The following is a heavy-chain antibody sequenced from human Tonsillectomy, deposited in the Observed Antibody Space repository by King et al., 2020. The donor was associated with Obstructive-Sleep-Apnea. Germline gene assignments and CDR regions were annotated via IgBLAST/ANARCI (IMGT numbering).Heavy chain of an antibody. J-gene: IGHJ4*02. CDR1: GFTFSSYT. D-gene: IGHD3-16*01. CDR3: AKAYLGEDY. Sequence: VQLVESGGGLVQPGGSLRLSCAASGFTFSSYTMSWVRQAPGKGLEWVSGISGRGVHTYFAESVKGRVTISRDNSKDTLYLQMNSLRAEDTAVYYCAKAYLGEDYWGQGTLVTVSS. CDR2: ISGRGVHT. V-gene: IGHV3-23*04.